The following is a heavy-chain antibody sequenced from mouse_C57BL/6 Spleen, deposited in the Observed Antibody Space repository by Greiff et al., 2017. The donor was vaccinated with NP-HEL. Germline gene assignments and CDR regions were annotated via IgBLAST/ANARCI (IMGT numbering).Heavy chain of an antibody. Sequence: QVQLKQSGAELVKPGASVKLSCKASGYTFTEYTIHWVKQRPGQGLEWIGWFYPGSGSIKYNEKFKDKATLTADKSSSTVYMELSRLTSEDSAFYFCARHEDYSNYFDYWGQGTTLTVSS. D-gene: IGHD2-5*01. CDR1: GYTFTEYT. CDR2: FYPGSGSI. V-gene: IGHV1-62-2*01. CDR3: ARHEDYSNYFDY. J-gene: IGHJ2*01.